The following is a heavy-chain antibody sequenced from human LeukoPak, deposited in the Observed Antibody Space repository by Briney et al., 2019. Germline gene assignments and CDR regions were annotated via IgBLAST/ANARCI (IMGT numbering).Heavy chain of an antibody. J-gene: IGHJ3*02. CDR2: NSGTGGST. CDR1: GFTFSKYG. D-gene: IGHD5/OR15-5a*01. Sequence: PGVSLRLSCAASGFTFSKYGMSWVRQARGKGLEGVLANSGTGGSTYYADSVKGRLTISRDNSKNTLYLQMNSPRAEDTAVYYCAKDSVVGIQHGQDGFDIWGQGTLVTVSS. V-gene: IGHV3-23*01. CDR3: AKDSVVGIQHGQDGFDI.